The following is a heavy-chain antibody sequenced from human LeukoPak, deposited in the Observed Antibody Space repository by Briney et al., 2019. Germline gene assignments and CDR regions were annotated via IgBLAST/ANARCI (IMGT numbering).Heavy chain of an antibody. V-gene: IGHV4-34*01. D-gene: IGHD1-26*01. Sequence: SSETLSLTCAVYGGSFSGYYWSWIRQPPEKGLEWIGEINHSGSTNYNPSLKSRVTISVDTSKNQFSLKLSSVTAADTAVYYCARARRRVGATPGLFDLWGRGTLVTVSS. CDR2: INHSGST. CDR1: GGSFSGYY. CDR3: ARARRRVGATPGLFDL. J-gene: IGHJ2*01.